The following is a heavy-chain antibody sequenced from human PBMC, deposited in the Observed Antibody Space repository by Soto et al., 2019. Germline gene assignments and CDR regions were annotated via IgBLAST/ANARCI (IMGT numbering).Heavy chain of an antibody. Sequence: PSETLSLTCAVYGGSFSGYYWSWIRQPPGKGLEWIGEINHSGSTNYNPSLKSRVTISVDTSKNQFSLKLSSVTAADTAVYYCARDLYSSGWWYWGQGTLVTVSS. CDR2: INHSGST. CDR1: GGSFSGYY. J-gene: IGHJ4*02. V-gene: IGHV4-34*01. D-gene: IGHD6-19*01. CDR3: ARDLYSSGWWY.